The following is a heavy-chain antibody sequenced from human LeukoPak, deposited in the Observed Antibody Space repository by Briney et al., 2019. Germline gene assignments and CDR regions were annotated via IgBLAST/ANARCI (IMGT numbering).Heavy chain of an antibody. CDR3: ARDYRVASIGGEDDYDSSGYYYGY. J-gene: IGHJ4*02. CDR1: GFTFADYG. V-gene: IGHV3-20*04. D-gene: IGHD3-22*01. CDR2: INWNGGRP. Sequence: GGSLRLSCAASGFTFADYGMSWVRQAPGKGLEWVSGINWNGGRPGYADSVKGPFTISRDNATNSLYLQMNRLRAEDTALYYCARDYRVASIGGEDDYDSSGYYYGYWGQGTLVTVSS.